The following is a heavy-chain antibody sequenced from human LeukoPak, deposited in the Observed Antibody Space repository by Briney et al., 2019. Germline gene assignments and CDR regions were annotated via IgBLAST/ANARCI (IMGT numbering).Heavy chain of an antibody. CDR3: ASGDYSGTKPDPIDM. Sequence: ASVKVSCKASEFNFNIYYIHWVRQAPGQGLEWVGLINPRGGNTRYAQSFQGRVTMTRDMSTSTVYMELSSLRSEDTAVYYCASGDYSGTKPDPIDMWGQGTMVTVSS. CDR1: EFNFNIYY. J-gene: IGHJ3*02. D-gene: IGHD3-10*01. CDR2: INPRGGNT. V-gene: IGHV1-46*02.